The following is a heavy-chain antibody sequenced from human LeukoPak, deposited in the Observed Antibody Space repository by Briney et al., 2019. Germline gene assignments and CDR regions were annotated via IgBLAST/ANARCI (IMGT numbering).Heavy chain of an antibody. D-gene: IGHD3-16*01. V-gene: IGHV3-11*01. CDR2: ISNSGNTI. J-gene: IGHJ4*02. CDR1: GFTFGDYN. CDR3: ARYRVITNDYFDS. Sequence: PGGSLRLSCAASGFTFGDYNMSWIRQAPGKGLEWVSYISNSGNTIKEADSVKGRFTISRDNAQNSLFLQMKSLRAEDTAVYYCARYRVITNDYFDSWGQGTLVTVSS.